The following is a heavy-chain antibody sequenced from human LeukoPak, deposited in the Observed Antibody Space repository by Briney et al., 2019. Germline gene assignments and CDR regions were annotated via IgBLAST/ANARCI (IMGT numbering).Heavy chain of an antibody. CDR3: TRGRGAGKHYYYYMDV. CDR1: GFTFSSYG. D-gene: IGHD6-19*01. V-gene: IGHV3-49*04. Sequence: PGGSLRLSCAASGFTFSSYGMHWVRQAPGKGLEWVGFIRSKAYGGTTEYAASVKGRFTISRDDSKSIAYLQMNSLKTEDTAVYYCTRGRGAGKHYYYYMDVWGKGTTVTISS. J-gene: IGHJ6*03. CDR2: IRSKAYGGTT.